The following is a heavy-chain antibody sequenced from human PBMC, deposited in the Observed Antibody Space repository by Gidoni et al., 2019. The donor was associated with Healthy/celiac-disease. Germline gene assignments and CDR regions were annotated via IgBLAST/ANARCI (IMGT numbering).Heavy chain of an antibody. CDR3: ARDWAVVVVPGVTPWGY. CDR2: IKQDGSEK. D-gene: IGHD2-2*01. V-gene: IGHV3-7*01. Sequence: EVQLVESGVGLFQPGGSLSLSCAASGFIFSSYWMGWVRQAPGKWLEWVANIKQDGSEKYYVDSVKGRFTISRDNAKNSLYLQMNSLRAEDTAVYYCARDWAVVVVPGVTPWGYWGQGTLVTVSS. CDR1: GFIFSSYW. J-gene: IGHJ4*02.